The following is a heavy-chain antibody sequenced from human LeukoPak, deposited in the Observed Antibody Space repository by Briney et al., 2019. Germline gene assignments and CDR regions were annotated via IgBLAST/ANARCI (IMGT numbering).Heavy chain of an antibody. J-gene: IGHJ4*02. CDR1: GFTFSNNW. CDR3: AKDSSTTSRWADFDY. Sequence: GGSLRLSCAASGFTFSNNWMTWVRQAPGKGLEWVAIVKKDESEKYYVYSVKGRFTISRDNAKNSLYLQMNSLRVEDTAVYYCAKDSSTTSRWADFDYWGQGTLVTVSS. V-gene: IGHV3-7*01. D-gene: IGHD2-2*01. CDR2: VKKDESEK.